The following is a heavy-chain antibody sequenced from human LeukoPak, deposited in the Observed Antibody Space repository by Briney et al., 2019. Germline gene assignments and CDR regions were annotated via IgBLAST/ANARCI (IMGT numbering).Heavy chain of an antibody. V-gene: IGHV3-7*03. D-gene: IGHD3-3*01. Sequence: PGGSLRLSCAASGFTFSSYWMSWVRQAPGMGLEWVANIRQDGNEKYYVDSVKGRFIISRDNAKNSLYLQINSLRAEDTAVYFCATSKLEWLFNFYYWGQGTLVTVSS. CDR2: IRQDGNEK. CDR1: GFTFSSYW. J-gene: IGHJ4*02. CDR3: ATSKLEWLFNFYY.